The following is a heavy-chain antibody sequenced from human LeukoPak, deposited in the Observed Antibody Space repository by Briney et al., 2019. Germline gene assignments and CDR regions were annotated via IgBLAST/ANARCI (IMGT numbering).Heavy chain of an antibody. V-gene: IGHV3-23*01. CDR2: ISGSGGST. D-gene: IGHD6-6*01. Sequence: PGGSLRLSCAASGFTFSSYGMSWVRQAPGKGLEWVSAISGSGGSTYYADSVKGRFTISRDNSKNTLYLQMNSLKTEDTAVYYCTTAAYSSSSEPYYYYMDVWGKGTTVTVSS. CDR1: GFTFSSYG. CDR3: TTAAYSSSSEPYYYYMDV. J-gene: IGHJ6*03.